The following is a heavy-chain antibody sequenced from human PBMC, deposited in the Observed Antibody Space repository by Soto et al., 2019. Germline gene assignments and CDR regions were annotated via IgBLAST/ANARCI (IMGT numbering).Heavy chain of an antibody. D-gene: IGHD5-12*01. V-gene: IGHV3-64*01. Sequence: AGGALRHSCAASGFTFSSYAMHWVRQAPGKGLEYVSAISSNGGSTDYANSVKGRFTISRDNSKSTLYLQMGSLRAEDMAVYYCARGGRGYEFDYWGQGTLVTVSS. CDR2: ISSNGGST. CDR1: GFTFSSYA. CDR3: ARGGRGYEFDY. J-gene: IGHJ4*02.